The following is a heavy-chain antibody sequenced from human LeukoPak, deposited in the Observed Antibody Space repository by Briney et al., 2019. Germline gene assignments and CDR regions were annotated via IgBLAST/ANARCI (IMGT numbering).Heavy chain of an antibody. CDR2: ISSSSSYI. CDR1: GFTFSSNS. V-gene: IGHV3-21*04. J-gene: IGHJ3*02. CDR3: AKDLYSGYDLFDAFDI. Sequence: PGGSLRLSCAASGFTFSSNSMNWVRQAPGKGLEWVSFISSSSSYIYYADSVKGRFTISRDNSKNTLYLQMNSLRAEDTAVYYCAKDLYSGYDLFDAFDIWAKGQWSPSLQ. D-gene: IGHD5-12*01.